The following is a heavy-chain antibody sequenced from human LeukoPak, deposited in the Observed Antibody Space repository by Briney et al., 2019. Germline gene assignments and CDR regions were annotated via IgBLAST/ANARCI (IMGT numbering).Heavy chain of an antibody. V-gene: IGHV3-23*01. D-gene: IGHD6-13*01. CDR1: GFTFSSYA. Sequence: GGSLRLSCAASGFTFSSYAMSWVRQAPGKGLEWVSAISGSGGSTYYADSVKGRFTISRDNSKNTLCLQMNSLRAEDTAVYYCAKDVVAAADTSYYDYMDVWGKGTTVTVSS. J-gene: IGHJ6*03. CDR2: ISGSGGST. CDR3: AKDVVAAADTSYYDYMDV.